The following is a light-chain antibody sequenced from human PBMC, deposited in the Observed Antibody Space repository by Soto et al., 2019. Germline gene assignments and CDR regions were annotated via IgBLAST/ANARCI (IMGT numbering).Light chain of an antibody. CDR2: DAS. Sequence: EIVLTQSPATLSLSPGERATLSCRASQSFSSYLAWYQQKPGQAPRLLIYDASKRATGIPARFSGRGSGTDFTTTISSLEPKDFAVYYWKQRRNWPRVIPFGQGKRREIK. J-gene: IGKJ5*01. CDR1: QSFSSY. CDR3: KQRRNWPRVIP. V-gene: IGKV3-11*01.